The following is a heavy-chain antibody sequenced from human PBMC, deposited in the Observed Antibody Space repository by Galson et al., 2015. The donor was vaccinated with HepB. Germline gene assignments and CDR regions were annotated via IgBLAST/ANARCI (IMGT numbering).Heavy chain of an antibody. Sequence: SETLSLTCAVYGGSFSVYYWSWIRQPPGKGREWIGENNHRGSTNYNPSRKSPITMTVDTSKNQLPLKLNSLTTTDTAVYYCARETTSDTAMVPPYYFDYWGQGTLVTVSS. CDR1: GGSFSVYY. J-gene: IGHJ4*02. CDR3: ARETTSDTAMVPPYYFDY. D-gene: IGHD5-18*01. V-gene: IGHV4-34*01. CDR2: NNHRGST.